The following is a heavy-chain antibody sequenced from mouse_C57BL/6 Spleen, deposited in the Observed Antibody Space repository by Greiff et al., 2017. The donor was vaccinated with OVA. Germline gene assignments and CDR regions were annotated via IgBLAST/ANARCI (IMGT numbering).Heavy chain of an antibody. J-gene: IGHJ4*01. CDR1: GFTFSSYA. D-gene: IGHD2-5*01. Sequence: EVKVVESGGGLVKPGGSLKLSCAASGFTFSSYAMSWVRQTPEKRLEWVATISDGGSYTYYPDNVKGRFTISRDNAKNNLYLQMSHLKSEDTAMYYCARDAYYSKDVYYAMDYWGQGTSVTVSS. CDR2: ISDGGSYT. CDR3: ARDAYYSKDVYYAMDY. V-gene: IGHV5-4*01.